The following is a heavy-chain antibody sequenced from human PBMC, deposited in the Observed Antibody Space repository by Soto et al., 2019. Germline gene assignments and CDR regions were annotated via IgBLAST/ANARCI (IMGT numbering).Heavy chain of an antibody. CDR3: ARLNIYYCSGRSRYTGSFDY. CDR2: IYPGDSDT. V-gene: IGHV5-51*01. J-gene: IGHJ4*02. D-gene: IGHD2-15*01. CDR1: GYSFTSYW. Sequence: GESLKISCKGSGYSFTSYWIGRVRQMPGKGLEWRGIIYPGDSDTRYSPSFQGQVTISADKSISTAYLQWSNLKASDTAMYYCARLNIYYCSGRSRYTGSFDYWGQGTLVTVSS.